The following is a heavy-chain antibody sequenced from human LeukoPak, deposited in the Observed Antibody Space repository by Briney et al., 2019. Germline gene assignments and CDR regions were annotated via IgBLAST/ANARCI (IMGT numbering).Heavy chain of an antibody. Sequence: GGSLRLSCAASGFTFSSYSMSWVRQAPGKGLDWVSGISGSGGRTYYADSVKGRFTISRDNSKNTLYLQMSSLRAEDTAVYYCAKAGRGGAITMVRGVEGDYYYMDVWGKGTTVTISS. CDR1: GFTFSSYS. V-gene: IGHV3-23*01. D-gene: IGHD3-10*01. CDR3: AKAGRGGAITMVRGVEGDYYYMDV. J-gene: IGHJ6*03. CDR2: ISGSGGRT.